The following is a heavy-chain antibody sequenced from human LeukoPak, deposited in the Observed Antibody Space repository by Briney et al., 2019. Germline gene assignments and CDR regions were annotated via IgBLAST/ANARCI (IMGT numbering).Heavy chain of an antibody. CDR1: GGSISSGGYY. CDR3: ARDGGMVREDKAFDI. Sequence: PSQTLSLTCTVSGGSISSGGYYWSWIRQHPGKGLEWIGYIYYSGSTYYNPSLKSRVTISVDTSKNQFSLELSSVTAADTAVYYCARDGGMVREDKAFDIWGQGTMVTVSS. J-gene: IGHJ3*02. CDR2: IYYSGST. D-gene: IGHD3-10*01. V-gene: IGHV4-31*03.